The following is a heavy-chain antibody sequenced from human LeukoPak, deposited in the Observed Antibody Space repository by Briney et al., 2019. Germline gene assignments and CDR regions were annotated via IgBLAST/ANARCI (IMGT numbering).Heavy chain of an antibody. CDR3: ARAVTPYYYGMDV. V-gene: IGHV4-4*02. J-gene: IGHJ6*02. CDR1: GGSISSSHW. CDR2: IYHSGST. Sequence: SETLSLTCAVSGGSISSSHWWSWVSQPPGKGLEWIGEIYHSGSTNYNPSLKSRVTISVDKSKNQFSLKLSSVTAADTAVYYCARAVTPYYYGMDVWGQGTTVTVSS. D-gene: IGHD4-17*01.